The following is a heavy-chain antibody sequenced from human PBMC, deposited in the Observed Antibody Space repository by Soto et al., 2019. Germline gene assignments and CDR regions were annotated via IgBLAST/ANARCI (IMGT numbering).Heavy chain of an antibody. Sequence: PSETLSLTYSVSGGSIFGYYWSWVRQPPGKGLEWLGYMYYSGSTNYNPSLKSRVTMSVDMSKNQFSLKLSSVTAADTAVYYCARHGLRLAATAPYYFHYWGQGTQVT. J-gene: IGHJ4*02. CDR3: ARHGLRLAATAPYYFHY. CDR2: MYYSGST. V-gene: IGHV4-59*08. D-gene: IGHD2-15*01. CDR1: GGSIFGYY.